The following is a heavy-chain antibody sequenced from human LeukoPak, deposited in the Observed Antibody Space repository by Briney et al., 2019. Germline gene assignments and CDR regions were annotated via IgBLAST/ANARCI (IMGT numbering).Heavy chain of an antibody. CDR3: ARRVKYYYYYMDV. Sequence: GGSLRLSCAASGFTFSSYWMSWVRQAPGKGLEWVSYISSSGSTIYYADSVKGRFTMSRDSAKNSLYLQMNSPRAEDTAVYYCARRVKYYYYYMDVWGKGTTVTISS. CDR1: GFTFSSYW. V-gene: IGHV3-48*04. J-gene: IGHJ6*03. CDR2: ISSSGSTI. D-gene: IGHD4-11*01.